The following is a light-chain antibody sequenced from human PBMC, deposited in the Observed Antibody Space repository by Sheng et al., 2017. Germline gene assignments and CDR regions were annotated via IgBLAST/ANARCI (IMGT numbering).Light chain of an antibody. CDR3: MQALQIPPT. J-gene: IGKJ3*01. V-gene: IGKV2-28*01. CDR1: QSLLHSNGYNY. Sequence: EIVLTQSPLSLSVSPGEPASISCRSSQSLLHSNGYNYVDWYVQKPGQSPQLLIYLRSNRASGVPVRFSGTGSGTDFTLKISRVEAEDVGVYYCMQALQIPPTFGPGTTVDIK. CDR2: LRS.